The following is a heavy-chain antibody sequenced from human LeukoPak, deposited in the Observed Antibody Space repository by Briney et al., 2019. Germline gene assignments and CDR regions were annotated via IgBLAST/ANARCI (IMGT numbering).Heavy chain of an antibody. CDR1: GGSISSYY. CDR3: ARDRSGYLGAFDI. D-gene: IGHD5-12*01. CDR2: IYYSGST. Sequence: SETLPLTCTVSGGSISSYYWSWIRQPPGKGLEWIGYIYYSGSTNYNPSLKSRVTTSVDTSKNQFSLKLSSVTAADTAVYYCARDRSGYLGAFDIWGQGTMVTVSS. J-gene: IGHJ3*02. V-gene: IGHV4-59*01.